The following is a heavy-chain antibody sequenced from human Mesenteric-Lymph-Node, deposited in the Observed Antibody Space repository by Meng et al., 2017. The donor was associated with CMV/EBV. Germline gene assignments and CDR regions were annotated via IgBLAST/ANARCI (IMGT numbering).Heavy chain of an antibody. V-gene: IGHV3-21*03. D-gene: IGHD5-12*01. CDR2: ISSSSSYI. CDR1: GFTFSSYT. J-gene: IGHJ6*02. CDR3: TTDGTGDIEGGYGMDV. Sequence: GESLKISCAASGFTFSSYTMNWVRQAPGKGLEWVSSISSSSSYIYYADSVKGRFTISRDNAKKSLYLQMNSLKTEDTAVYYCTTDGTGDIEGGYGMDVWGQGTTVTVSS.